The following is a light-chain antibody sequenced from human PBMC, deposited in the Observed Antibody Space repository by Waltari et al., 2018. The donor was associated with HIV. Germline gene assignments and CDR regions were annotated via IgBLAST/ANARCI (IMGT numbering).Light chain of an antibody. CDR2: KNN. V-gene: IGLV1-47*01. CDR1: NSNIGSNY. J-gene: IGLJ2*01. Sequence: QSVLTQPPSASGTPGQRATISCFGSNSNIGSNYVYWYQQLPGMAPKLLSYKNNQRPSGVPDRFSGSKSGTSASLAISGLRSEDEADYYCAAWDDRLNLVFGGGTKLTVL. CDR3: AAWDDRLNLV.